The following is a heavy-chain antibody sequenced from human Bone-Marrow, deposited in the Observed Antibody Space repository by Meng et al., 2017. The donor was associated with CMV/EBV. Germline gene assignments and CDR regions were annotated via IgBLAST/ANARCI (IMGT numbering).Heavy chain of an antibody. V-gene: IGHV1-46*01. Sequence: QVQLVQSGAEVKKPGASVKLSCKASGYTFINYHMHWVRQAPGQGLEWMGIINPVGGNTKYGQKFQGRITVTRDTSTSTVYMELSSLRSDDTAVYYCARDYYDSSGYYLYLFDYWGQGTLVTVSS. J-gene: IGHJ4*02. CDR2: INPVGGNT. CDR3: ARDYYDSSGYYLYLFDY. D-gene: IGHD3-22*01. CDR1: GYTFINYH.